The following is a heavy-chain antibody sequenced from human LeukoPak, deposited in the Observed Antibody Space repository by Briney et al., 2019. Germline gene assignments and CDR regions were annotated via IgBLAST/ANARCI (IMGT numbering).Heavy chain of an antibody. V-gene: IGHV5-51*01. CDR3: ARRGDAFDI. CDR1: GYSFTTYW. Sequence: GESLKISCKGSGYSFTTYWIGWVRQMPGKGLEWMGIIFPGDSDTIYSPSFQGHVTISADRPISTAYLQWTGLKASDTAIYYCARRGDAFDIWGQGTMVTVSS. CDR2: IFPGDSDT. J-gene: IGHJ3*02.